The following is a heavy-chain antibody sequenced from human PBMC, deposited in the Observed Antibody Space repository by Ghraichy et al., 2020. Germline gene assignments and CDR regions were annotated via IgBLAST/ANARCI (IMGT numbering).Heavy chain of an antibody. CDR3: ARRLYNWNYGPSYTLDY. V-gene: IGHV4-34*01. Sequence: SETLSLTCAVYGGSFSGYYWSWIRQPPGKGLEWIGEINHSGSTNYNPSLKSRVTISVDTSKNQFSLKLSSVTAADTAVYYCARRLYNWNYGPSYTLDYWGQGTLVTVSS. D-gene: IGHD1-7*01. CDR2: INHSGST. J-gene: IGHJ4*02. CDR1: GGSFSGYY.